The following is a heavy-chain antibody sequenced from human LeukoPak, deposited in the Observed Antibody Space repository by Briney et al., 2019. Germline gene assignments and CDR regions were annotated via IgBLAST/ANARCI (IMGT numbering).Heavy chain of an antibody. Sequence: GGSLRLSCAASGFTFSSYSMNWVRQAPGKGLEWVSYISSSSSTIYYADSVKGRFTISRDNAKNPLYLQMNSLRAEDTAVYYCARDLDYWGQGTLVTVSS. CDR2: ISSSSSTI. CDR3: ARDLDY. V-gene: IGHV3-48*01. J-gene: IGHJ4*02. CDR1: GFTFSSYS.